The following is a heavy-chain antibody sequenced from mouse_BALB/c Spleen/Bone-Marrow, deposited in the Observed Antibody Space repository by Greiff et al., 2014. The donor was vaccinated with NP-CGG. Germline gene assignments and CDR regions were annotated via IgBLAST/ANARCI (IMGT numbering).Heavy chain of an antibody. D-gene: IGHD1-2*01. Sequence: QGHLKESGAELLKPGASVKISCKPTGYSFCSYWIERGKHRLGHGLEWIGEILPGSGSTDYNEKFKGKATFTADKSSNTAYMQLSSLTSKDAAVYYCARRVTTANYWGQGTPLTVSS. CDR3: ARRVTTANY. CDR1: GYSFCSYW. CDR2: ILPGSGST. J-gene: IGHJ2*01. V-gene: IGHV1-9*01.